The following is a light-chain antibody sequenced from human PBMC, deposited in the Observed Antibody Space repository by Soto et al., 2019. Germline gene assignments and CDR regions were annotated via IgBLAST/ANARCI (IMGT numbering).Light chain of an antibody. Sequence: DIQTTQSPATLSGSVGERVTISSRASQSINSWLAWYQQKAGKAPKLLIYKVSSLESGVPSRFSGSGSGTEFTLTISSLLPDDFATYYCQQYNTHWTFGQGTKVDIK. CDR2: KVS. J-gene: IGKJ1*01. CDR1: QSINSW. CDR3: QQYNTHWT. V-gene: IGKV1-5*03.